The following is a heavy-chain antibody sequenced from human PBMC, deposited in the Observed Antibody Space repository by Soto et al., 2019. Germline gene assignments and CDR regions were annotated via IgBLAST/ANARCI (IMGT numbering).Heavy chain of an antibody. Sequence: PSETLSLTCTVSGGSISSSFWSWIRQPPGRGLEWIGYIYYSGSTNYNPSLNSRVTISVDTSKNQFSLKLSSVTAADTAVYYCARGLYSSSWYEYYYGMDVWGQGTTVTVSS. D-gene: IGHD6-13*01. V-gene: IGHV4-59*01. CDR3: ARGLYSSSWYEYYYGMDV. CDR2: IYYSGST. CDR1: GGSISSSF. J-gene: IGHJ6*02.